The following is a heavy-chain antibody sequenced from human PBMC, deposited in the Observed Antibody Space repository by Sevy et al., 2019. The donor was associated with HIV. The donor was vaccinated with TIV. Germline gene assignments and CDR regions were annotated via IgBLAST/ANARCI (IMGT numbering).Heavy chain of an antibody. CDR3: AKDQIAAPGGLDY. CDR1: GFTFSSYA. D-gene: IGHD6-13*01. CDR2: ISGSGGST. V-gene: IGHV3-23*01. Sequence: GGSLRLSCAASGFTFSSYAMSWVRQAPGKGLEWVSGISGSGGSTYYADSVKGRFTISRDNSKNTLYLQMNSLRAEDTAVYYCAKDQIAAPGGLDYWGQGTLATVSS. J-gene: IGHJ4*02.